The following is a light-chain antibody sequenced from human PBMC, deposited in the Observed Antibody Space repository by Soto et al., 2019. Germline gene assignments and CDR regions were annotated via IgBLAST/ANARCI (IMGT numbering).Light chain of an antibody. CDR2: SNN. CDR3: AAWDDSLNGLYV. J-gene: IGLJ1*01. V-gene: IGLV1-44*01. Sequence: QSVLTQAPSASGTPGQGVTISCSGSSSNIGSNTVNWYRQLPGTAPKLLIYSNNQRPSGVPGRFSGSKSGTSAYLAISDLLSDDEADYYCAAWDDSLNGLYVFGTGTKLTVL. CDR1: SSNIGSNT.